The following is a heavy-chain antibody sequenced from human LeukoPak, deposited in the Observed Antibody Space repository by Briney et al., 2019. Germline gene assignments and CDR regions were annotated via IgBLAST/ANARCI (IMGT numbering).Heavy chain of an antibody. CDR1: GGSLSSYTYY. J-gene: IGHJ6*03. V-gene: IGHV4-61*01. D-gene: IGHD5-18*01. Sequence: PLETLSLTCTASGGSLSSYTYYWGWIRQPPGKGLEWIGSISYSGSTNYNPSLESRVTISVDTSKNQISLKLSSVTAADTAIYYCARAPERWYSYGSYTYYYMDVWGKGTTVTVSS. CDR2: ISYSGST. CDR3: ARAPERWYSYGSYTYYYMDV.